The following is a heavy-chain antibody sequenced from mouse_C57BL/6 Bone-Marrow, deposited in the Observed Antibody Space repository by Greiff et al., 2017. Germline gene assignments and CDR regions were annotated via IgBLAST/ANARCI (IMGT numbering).Heavy chain of an antibody. D-gene: IGHD4-1*01. CDR2: IWSGGSK. V-gene: IGHV2-2*01. CDR3: ARTRTGSIDY. J-gene: IGHJ2*01. CDR1: GFSLTSYG. Sequence: VQLVESGPGLVQPSQSLSITCTVSGFSLTSYGVHWVRQSPGKGLEWLGVIWSGGSKDYKAAFISRLSISKDNSKSQVFFKMNSLQADDTAIYYCARTRTGSIDYGGQGTTLTVSS.